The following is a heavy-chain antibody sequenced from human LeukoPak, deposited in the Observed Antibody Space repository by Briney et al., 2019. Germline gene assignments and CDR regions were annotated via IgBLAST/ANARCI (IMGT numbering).Heavy chain of an antibody. CDR3: AKVMDRDIVATIRLGSQYYFDY. CDR1: GFTFSSYG. D-gene: IGHD5-12*01. CDR2: IRSDGSNK. V-gene: IGHV3-30*02. J-gene: IGHJ4*02. Sequence: GGSLGLSCAASGFTFSSYGMHWVRQAPGKGLEWVAFIRSDGSNKYYADSVKGRFTISRDNSKNTLYLQLNSLRAEDTAVYYCAKVMDRDIVATIRLGSQYYFDYWGQGTLVTVSS.